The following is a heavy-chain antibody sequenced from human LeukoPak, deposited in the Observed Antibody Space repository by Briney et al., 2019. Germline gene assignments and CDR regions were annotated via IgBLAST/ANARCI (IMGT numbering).Heavy chain of an antibody. CDR2: ISSSSSYI. CDR1: GFTFSSYS. D-gene: IGHD1-26*01. Sequence: GGSLRLSCAASGFTFSSYSMNWVRQAPGKGLEWVSSISSSSSYIYYADSVKGRFTISRDNAKNSLYLQMNSLRAEDTAVYYCARVRIVGATRAGYWGQGTLVTVSS. CDR3: ARVRIVGATRAGY. V-gene: IGHV3-21*01. J-gene: IGHJ4*02.